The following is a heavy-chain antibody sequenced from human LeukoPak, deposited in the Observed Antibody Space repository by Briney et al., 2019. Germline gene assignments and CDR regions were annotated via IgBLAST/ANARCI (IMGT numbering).Heavy chain of an antibody. V-gene: IGHV3-11*01. Sequence: PGGSLRLSCEASGFTFRDYAMTWIRQAPGKGLEWISYIKKRSAATYYADSVTGRFVISRDDAKHFLYLDLTNLRAEDTATHFCARIWSARDWFDPWGQGT. CDR1: GFTFRDYA. D-gene: IGHD1-1*01. CDR3: ARIWSARDWFDP. CDR2: IKKRSAAT. J-gene: IGHJ5*02.